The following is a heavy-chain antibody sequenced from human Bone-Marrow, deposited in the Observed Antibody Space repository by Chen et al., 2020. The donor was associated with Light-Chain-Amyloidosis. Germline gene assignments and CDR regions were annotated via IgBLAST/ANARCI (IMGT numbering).Heavy chain of an antibody. CDR2: ISRSSSHI. Sequence: EVQLVESGGGVVKPGGSRRLSLVASGFTFSSYTMNWVRQTPGRGLEWVSSISRSSSHIYYADSMRGRFTISRDNAKNSLYLQMNNLRAEDTAVYYCARGGSYYYFDYWGQGILVTVSS. V-gene: IGHV3-21*01. D-gene: IGHD1-26*01. J-gene: IGHJ4*02. CDR3: ARGGSYYYFDY. CDR1: GFTFSSYT.